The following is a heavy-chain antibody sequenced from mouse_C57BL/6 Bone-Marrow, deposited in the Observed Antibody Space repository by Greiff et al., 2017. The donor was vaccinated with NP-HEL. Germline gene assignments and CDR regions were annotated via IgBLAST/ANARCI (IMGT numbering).Heavy chain of an antibody. CDR3: ARDQPYYYGSSWYFDV. J-gene: IGHJ1*03. CDR1: GYSITSGYY. Sequence: ESGPGLVKPSQSLSLTCSVTGYSITSGYYWNWIRQFPGNKLEWMGYISYDGSNNYNPSLKNRISITRDTSKNQFFLKLNSVTTEDTATYYCARDQPYYYGSSWYFDVWGTGTTVTVSS. D-gene: IGHD1-1*01. V-gene: IGHV3-6*01. CDR2: ISYDGSN.